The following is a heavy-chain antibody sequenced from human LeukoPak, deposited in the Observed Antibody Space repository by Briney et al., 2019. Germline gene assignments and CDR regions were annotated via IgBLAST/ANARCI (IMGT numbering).Heavy chain of an antibody. V-gene: IGHV1-69*04. CDR3: ARDRIYYYDSSGPVLSH. CDR2: IIPILGIA. D-gene: IGHD3-22*01. CDR1: GGTFSSYA. Sequence: ASVKVSCKASGGTFSSYAISWVRQASGQGLEWMGRIIPILGIANYAQKFQGRVTITADKSTSTAYMELSSLRSEDTAVYYCARDRIYYYDSSGPVLSHWGQGTLVTVSS. J-gene: IGHJ4*02.